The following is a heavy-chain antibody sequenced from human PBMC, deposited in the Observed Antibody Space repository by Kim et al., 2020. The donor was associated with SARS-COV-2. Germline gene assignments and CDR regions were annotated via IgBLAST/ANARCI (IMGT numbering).Heavy chain of an antibody. CDR1: GFTLSSYD. CDR3: ARETMHYSAWYDAFDM. J-gene: IGHJ3*02. CDR2: IGVDGDT. V-gene: IGHV3-13*04. D-gene: IGHD6-19*01. Sequence: GGSLRLSCAASGFTLSSYDMNWVRQTTGKGLEWVSGIGVDGDTHYAGSVKGRFTISRDNAKNSLYLQMNSLRAGDTAVYYCARETMHYSAWYDAFDMWGHGTMVTVSS.